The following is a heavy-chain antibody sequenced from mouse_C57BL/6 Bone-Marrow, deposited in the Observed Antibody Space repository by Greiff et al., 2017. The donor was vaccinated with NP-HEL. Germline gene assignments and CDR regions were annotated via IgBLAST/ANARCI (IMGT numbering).Heavy chain of an antibody. D-gene: IGHD1-1*01. CDR2: INPNNGGT. CDR1: GYTFTDYY. CDR3: ATPFHYYGSSLRDWYFDV. Sequence: EVQLQQSGPELVKPGASVKISCKASGYTFTDYYMNWVKQSHGKSLEWIGDINPNNGGTSYNQKFKGKATLTVDKSSSTAYMELRSLTSEDSAVYYCATPFHYYGSSLRDWYFDVWGTGTTVTVSS. J-gene: IGHJ1*03. V-gene: IGHV1-26*01.